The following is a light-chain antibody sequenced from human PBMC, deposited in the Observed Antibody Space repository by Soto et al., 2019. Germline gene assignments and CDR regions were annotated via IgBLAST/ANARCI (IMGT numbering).Light chain of an antibody. J-gene: IGLJ3*02. CDR1: SGSVSTSNY. CDR2: STN. CDR3: VLYMGSGTWV. V-gene: IGLV8-61*01. Sequence: QAVVTQEPSFSVSPGRTVTLTCGLSSGSVSTSNYPSWYQQTPGQAPRTLIYSTNTRSSGVPDRFSGSILGNKAALTITGAQAEDESDYYCVLYMGSGTWVFGGGTKLTVL.